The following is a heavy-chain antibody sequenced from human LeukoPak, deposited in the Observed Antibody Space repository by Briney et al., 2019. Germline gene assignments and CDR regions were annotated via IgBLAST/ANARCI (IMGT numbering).Heavy chain of an antibody. CDR2: ISYDGSNK. CDR1: GFTFSSYG. Sequence: GGSLRLSCAASGFTFSSYGIDWVRQAPGKGLEWVAGISYDGSNKYYTDSVKGRFTISRDNCKNTLYLQMNSLRAEDTAVYYCAKSKGHSYAPVDYWGQGTLVTVPS. CDR3: AKSKGHSYAPVDY. V-gene: IGHV3-30*18. J-gene: IGHJ4*02. D-gene: IGHD5-18*01.